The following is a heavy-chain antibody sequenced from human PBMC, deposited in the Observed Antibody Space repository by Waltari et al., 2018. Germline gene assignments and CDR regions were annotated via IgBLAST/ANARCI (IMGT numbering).Heavy chain of an antibody. J-gene: IGHJ4*02. D-gene: IGHD4-17*01. CDR3: ASSLYGDYTQIWGRVFDY. Sequence: VQLLESGGGLVPSGGSLRLSCSASGFPFRSYAMHWVRQAPGKGGEWVSVISGSGGSTDYADSVKGRFTISRDNSKNTLYLQMNNLRVEDTAVYYCASSLYGDYTQIWGRVFDYWGQGTLVTVSS. CDR1: GFPFRSYA. V-gene: IGHV3-23*01. CDR2: ISGSGGST.